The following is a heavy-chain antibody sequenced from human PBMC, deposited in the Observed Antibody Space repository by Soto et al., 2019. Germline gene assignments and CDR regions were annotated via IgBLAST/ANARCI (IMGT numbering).Heavy chain of an antibody. CDR3: ARDQGSGWYSWFDP. V-gene: IGHV4-59*01. J-gene: IGHJ5*02. D-gene: IGHD6-19*01. CDR1: GGSISSYY. CDR2: IYYSGST. Sequence: SETLSLTCTVSGGSISSYYWSWIRQPPGKGLEWIGYIYYSGSTNYNSSLKSRVTISVDTSKNQFSLKLSSVTAADTAVYYCARDQGSGWYSWFDPWGQGTLVTVSS.